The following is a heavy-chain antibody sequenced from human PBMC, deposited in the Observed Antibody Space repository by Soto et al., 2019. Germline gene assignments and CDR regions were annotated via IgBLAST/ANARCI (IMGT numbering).Heavy chain of an antibody. CDR2: IYYSGST. Sequence: QVQLQESGPGLVKPSQTLSLTCTVSGGSISSGGYYWSWIRQHPGKGLEWIGYIYYSGSTYYNPSLSSRVRISVDTSKNQFFLKLSSVTAADTAVYYCARSSQSTVTTFAYWGQGTLVTVSS. J-gene: IGHJ4*02. CDR3: ARSSQSTVTTFAY. CDR1: GGSISSGGYY. D-gene: IGHD4-17*01. V-gene: IGHV4-31*03.